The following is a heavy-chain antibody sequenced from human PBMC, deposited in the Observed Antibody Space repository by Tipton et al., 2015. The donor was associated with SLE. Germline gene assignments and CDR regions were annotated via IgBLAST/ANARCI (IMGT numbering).Heavy chain of an antibody. V-gene: IGHV4-34*01. CDR3: TRLAGRRFPFDS. J-gene: IGHJ4*02. Sequence: TLSLTCAVYGGSFSGYYWSWIRQPPGKGLEWIGEVNHIGSTNYNPSLKSRVTISVDTSKNQFSLRLSSVTAADTAVYFCTRLAGRRFPFDSWGQGTLVTVSS. D-gene: IGHD6-6*01. CDR2: VNHIGST. CDR1: GGSFSGYY.